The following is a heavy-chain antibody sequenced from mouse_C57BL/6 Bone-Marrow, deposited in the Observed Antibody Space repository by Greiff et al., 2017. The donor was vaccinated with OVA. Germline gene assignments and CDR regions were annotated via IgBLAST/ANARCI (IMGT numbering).Heavy chain of an antibody. CDR2: INPSNGGT. D-gene: IGHD4-1*01. J-gene: IGHJ3*01. CDR1: GYTFTSYW. Sequence: QVQLQQPGPELVKPGASVKLSCKASGYTFTSYWMHWVKQRPGQGLEWIGNINPSNGGTNYNEKFKSKATLTVDKPSSTAYMQLSSLTSEDSAVYDCARSQTGTWAWFAYWGQGTLVTVSA. CDR3: ARSQTGTWAWFAY. V-gene: IGHV1-53*01.